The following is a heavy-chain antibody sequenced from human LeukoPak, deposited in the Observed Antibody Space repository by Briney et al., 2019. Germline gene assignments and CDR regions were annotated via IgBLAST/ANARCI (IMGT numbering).Heavy chain of an antibody. CDR1: GFTFSDAW. V-gene: IGHV3-15*07. CDR2: IKRKTDGGTT. CDR3: TTGNWGPY. Sequence: RPGGSLRLSCAASGFTFSDAWMNWVRQAPGKGLEWVGRIKRKTDGGTTDYAAPVKGRFTISRDDSKNTLYLQMNSLKTEDTAVYYCTTGNWGPYWGQGTLVTASS. D-gene: IGHD7-27*01. J-gene: IGHJ4*02.